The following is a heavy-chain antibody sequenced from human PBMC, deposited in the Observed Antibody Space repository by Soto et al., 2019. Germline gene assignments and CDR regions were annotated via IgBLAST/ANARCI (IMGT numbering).Heavy chain of an antibody. D-gene: IGHD3-3*01. J-gene: IGHJ6*01. V-gene: IGHV5-51*01. Sequence: GEYLTISCMPSGYRFKRHWIAWVRQMPGKGLEWMGIIYPSDSDIRYRPSFQGQVTISVDKSISTAYLQWGSLKASDTATYYCARQDYGNYRGGMDLWGRGTRVT. CDR2: IYPSDSDI. CDR3: ARQDYGNYRGGMDL. CDR1: GYRFKRHW.